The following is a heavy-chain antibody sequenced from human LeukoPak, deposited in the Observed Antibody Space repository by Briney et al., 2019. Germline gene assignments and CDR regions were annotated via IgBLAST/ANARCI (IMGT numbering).Heavy chain of an antibody. CDR3: ARVWSGYYTFDY. Sequence: PSETLSLTCTVSGGSISSYYWSWIRQPPGKGLEWIGYIYYSGSTSYNPSLKSRVTISVDTSKNQFSLKLSSVTAADTAVYYCARVWSGYYTFDYWGQGTLVTVSS. CDR2: IYYSGST. CDR1: GGSISSYY. D-gene: IGHD3-3*01. V-gene: IGHV4-59*01. J-gene: IGHJ4*02.